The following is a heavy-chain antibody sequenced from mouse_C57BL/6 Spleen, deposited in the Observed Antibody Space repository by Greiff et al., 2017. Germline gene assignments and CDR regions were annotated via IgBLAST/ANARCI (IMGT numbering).Heavy chain of an antibody. V-gene: IGHV1-64*01. CDR1: GYTFTSYW. CDR2: IHPNSGST. CDR3: ARGYDYDVDYYAMDY. J-gene: IGHJ4*01. D-gene: IGHD2-4*01. Sequence: QVQLKQPGAELVKPGASVKLSCKASGYTFTSYWMHWVKQRPGQGLEWIGMIHPNSGSTNYNEKFKSKATLTVDKSSSTAYMQLSSLTSEDSAVYYCARGYDYDVDYYAMDYWGQGTSVTVSS.